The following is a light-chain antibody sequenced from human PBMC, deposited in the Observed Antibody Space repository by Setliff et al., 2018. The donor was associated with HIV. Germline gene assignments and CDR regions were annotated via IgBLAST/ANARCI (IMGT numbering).Light chain of an antibody. J-gene: IGLJ3*02. CDR1: SSDVGSYNY. CDR3: SSYTSSSTWV. Sequence: SVLTQPASVSGSPGQSITIPCTGTSSDVGSYNYVSWYQQHPGKAPKLMIYEVSNRPSGVSNRFSGSKSGNTASLTISGLQAEDEGDYYCSSYTSSSTWVFGGGTKVTVL. CDR2: EVS. V-gene: IGLV2-14*01.